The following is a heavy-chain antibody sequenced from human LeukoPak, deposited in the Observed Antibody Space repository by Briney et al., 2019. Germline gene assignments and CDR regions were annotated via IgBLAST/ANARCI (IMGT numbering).Heavy chain of an antibody. CDR2: IRYDGSNK. CDR3: AKESAVAAAYFDY. Sequence: GGSPRLSCAASGFTFSSYGMHWVRQAPGKGLEWVAFIRYDGSNKYYADSVKGRFTISRDNSKNTLYLQMNSLRAEDTAVYYCAKESAVAAAYFDYWGQGTLVTVSS. CDR1: GFTFSSYG. V-gene: IGHV3-30*02. J-gene: IGHJ4*02. D-gene: IGHD2-15*01.